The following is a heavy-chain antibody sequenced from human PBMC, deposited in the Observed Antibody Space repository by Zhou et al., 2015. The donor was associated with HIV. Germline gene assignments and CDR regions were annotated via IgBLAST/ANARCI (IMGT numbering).Heavy chain of an antibody. CDR3: ARYPVLRFLEWSVGAFDI. J-gene: IGHJ3*02. CDR1: GGTFSSYT. V-gene: IGHV1-69*02. CDR2: IIPILGIA. D-gene: IGHD3-3*01. Sequence: QVQLVQSGAEVKKPGSSVKVSCKASGGTFSSYTISWVRQAPGQGLEWMGRIIPILGIANYAQKFQGRVTITADKSTSTAYMELSSLRSEDTAVYYCARYPVLRFLEWSVGAFDIWGQGTMVTVSS.